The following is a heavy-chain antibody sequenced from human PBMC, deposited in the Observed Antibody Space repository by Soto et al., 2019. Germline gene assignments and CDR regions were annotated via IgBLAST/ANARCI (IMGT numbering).Heavy chain of an antibody. Sequence: GGSLRLSCAASGFTFSSYGMHWVRQAPGKGLEWVAVISYDGSNKYYADSVKGRFTISRDNSKNTLYLQMNSLRAEDTAVYYCAKDPIWYYYNGTDFPDPTTTLTVS. V-gene: IGHV3-30*18. CDR2: ISYDGSNK. D-gene: IGHD3-3*01. CDR1: GFTFSSYG. J-gene: IGHJ6*02. CDR3: AKDPIWYYYNGTDF.